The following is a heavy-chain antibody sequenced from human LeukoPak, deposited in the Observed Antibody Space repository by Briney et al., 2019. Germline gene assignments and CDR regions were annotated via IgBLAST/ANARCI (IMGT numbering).Heavy chain of an antibody. D-gene: IGHD5-18*01. Sequence: PGGSLRLSCAASGFTFTKYAMTWVRQAPGKGPEWVSGISGSGGSTYYAGSVRGRFTISRDNAKNTLFLQMNSLRAEDTAVYYCAKLGDAAISDYWGQGTLVTVSS. CDR1: GFTFTKYA. CDR3: AKLGDAAISDY. CDR2: ISGSGGST. J-gene: IGHJ4*02. V-gene: IGHV3-23*01.